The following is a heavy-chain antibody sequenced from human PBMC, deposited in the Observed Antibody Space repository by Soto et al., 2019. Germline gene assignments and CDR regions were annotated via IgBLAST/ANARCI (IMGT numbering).Heavy chain of an antibody. D-gene: IGHD3-22*01. CDR3: ARHGRDYYDSSGSAFDI. CDR2: IDPSDSYT. Sequence: GESLKISCKGSGYSFTSYWISWVRQMPGKGLEWMGRIDPSDSYTNYSPSFQGHVTISADKSIRTAYLQWSSLKDSDTAMYYCARHGRDYYDSSGSAFDIWGKGRMVTAS. CDR1: GYSFTSYW. V-gene: IGHV5-10-1*01. J-gene: IGHJ3*02.